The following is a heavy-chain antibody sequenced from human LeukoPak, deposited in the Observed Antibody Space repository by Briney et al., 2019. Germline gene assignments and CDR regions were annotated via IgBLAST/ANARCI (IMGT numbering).Heavy chain of an antibody. V-gene: IGHV5-51*01. CDR1: GYSFINSW. CDR3: ASTIGNIVVVPAAKKTTYYYGMDV. J-gene: IGHJ6*02. D-gene: IGHD2-2*01. CDR2: IYPADSDT. Sequence: GESLKISCKGSGYSFINSWIGWVRQMPGKGLEWMGIIYPADSDTRYSPSFRGQVTISADKSISTAYLQWSSLKASDTAMYYCASTIGNIVVVPAAKKTTYYYGMDVWGQGTTVTVSS.